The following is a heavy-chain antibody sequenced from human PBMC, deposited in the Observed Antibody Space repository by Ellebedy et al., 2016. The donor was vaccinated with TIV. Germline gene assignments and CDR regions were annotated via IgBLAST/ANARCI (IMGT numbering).Heavy chain of an antibody. Sequence: GESLKISCAASGFTFKNAWMGWVRQAPGKGLEWVGRIKSKKDGATTDCAAPVKGRFTVSRDDSKNILFLQMNSLKTEDTAVYYCTTDQGISVRPLFDSWGQGTLVTVSS. CDR3: TTDQGISVRPLFDS. D-gene: IGHD6-19*01. V-gene: IGHV3-15*05. CDR1: GFTFKNAW. J-gene: IGHJ4*02. CDR2: IKSKKDGATT.